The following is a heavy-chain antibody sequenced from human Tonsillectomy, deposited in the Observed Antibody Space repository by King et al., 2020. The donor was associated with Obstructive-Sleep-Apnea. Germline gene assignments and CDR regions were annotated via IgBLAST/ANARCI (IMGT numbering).Heavy chain of an antibody. V-gene: IGHV3-23*04. CDR1: GFTFSSYA. J-gene: IGHJ4*02. CDR3: AKVSGVSGWDFFDY. D-gene: IGHD6-19*01. Sequence: VQLVESGGDLVQPGWSLRLSCAASGFTFSSYAMTWVRQAPGKGLEWVSTISGNGGTTYFADHLKGRFTITIDNSKNTVYLQVNSLRAEDTAVYFCAKVSGVSGWDFFDYWGQGTLVTVSS. CDR2: ISGNGGTT.